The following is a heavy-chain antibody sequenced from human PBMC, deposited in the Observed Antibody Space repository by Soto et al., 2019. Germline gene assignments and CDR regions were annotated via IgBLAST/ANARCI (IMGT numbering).Heavy chain of an antibody. D-gene: IGHD6-19*01. V-gene: IGHV4-59*01. J-gene: IGHJ4*02. CDR2: IYYSGST. CDR3: AKAKIAVAGLDDY. CDR1: GGSISRYY. Sequence: PSETLSLTCTVSGGSISRYYWSWIRQPPGKGLEWIGYIYYSGSTNYNPSLKSRVTISVDTSKNQFSLKLSSVTAADTAVYYCAKAKIAVAGLDDYWGQGTLVTVSS.